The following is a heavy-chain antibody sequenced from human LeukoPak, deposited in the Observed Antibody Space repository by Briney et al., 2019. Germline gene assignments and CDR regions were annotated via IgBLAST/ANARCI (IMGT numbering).Heavy chain of an antibody. CDR1: GFTFDDYT. D-gene: IGHD6-19*01. Sequence: SGGSLRLSCAASGFTFDDYTMHWVRQAPGKGLNWVSLISWDGGSTYFADSVKGRFTISRDNSKNSLYLQMNSLTTEDTALYYCAKDVNENIAVVGHFDYWGQGSLATVSS. CDR3: AKDVNENIAVVGHFDY. J-gene: IGHJ4*02. CDR2: ISWDGGST. V-gene: IGHV3-43*01.